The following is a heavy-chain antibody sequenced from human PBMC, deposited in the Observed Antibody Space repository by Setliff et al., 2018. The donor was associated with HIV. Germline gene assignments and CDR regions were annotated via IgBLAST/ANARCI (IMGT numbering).Heavy chain of an antibody. Sequence: ASVKVSCKASGYTFTNYDINWVRQAPGQGLEWMGWISTYNGNANYAQSFQDRVAMTTETATSTAYMEMRSLRSDDTAVYYCAREWRTAMVKYYFDYWGQGTLVTVSS. CDR1: GYTFTNYD. D-gene: IGHD5-18*01. V-gene: IGHV1-18*01. J-gene: IGHJ4*02. CDR2: ISTYNGNA. CDR3: AREWRTAMVKYYFDY.